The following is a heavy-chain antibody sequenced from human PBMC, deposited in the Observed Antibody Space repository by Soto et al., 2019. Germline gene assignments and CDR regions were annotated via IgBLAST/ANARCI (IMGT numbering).Heavy chain of an antibody. CDR3: ARDQQLRFVEDYYYYYYGMDV. CDR2: ISYDGSNK. J-gene: IGHJ6*02. D-gene: IGHD3-3*01. Sequence: QVQLVESGGGVVQPGRSLRLSCAASGFTFSSYAMHWVRQAPGKGLEWVAVISYDGSNKYYADAVKGRFTISRDNSKNTLYLQMNSLRAEDTAVYYCARDQQLRFVEDYYYYYYGMDVLGQGTTVTVSS. V-gene: IGHV3-30-3*01. CDR1: GFTFSSYA.